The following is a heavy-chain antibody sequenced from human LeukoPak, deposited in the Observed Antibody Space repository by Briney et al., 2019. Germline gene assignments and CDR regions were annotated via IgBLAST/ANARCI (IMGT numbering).Heavy chain of an antibody. CDR3: AKARSRLVILYYGMDV. J-gene: IGHJ6*02. D-gene: IGHD3-9*01. CDR1: GFTFSSYG. Sequence: GGPLRLSCAASGFTFSSYGMHWVRQAPGKGLEWVAFIRYDGSNKYYADSVKGRFTISRDNSKNTLYLQMNSLRAEDTAVYYCAKARSRLVILYYGMDVWGQGTTVTVSS. CDR2: IRYDGSNK. V-gene: IGHV3-30*02.